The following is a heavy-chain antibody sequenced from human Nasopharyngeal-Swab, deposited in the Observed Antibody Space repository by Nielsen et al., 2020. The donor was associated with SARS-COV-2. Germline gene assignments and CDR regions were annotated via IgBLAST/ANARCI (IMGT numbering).Heavy chain of an antibody. D-gene: IGHD2-21*02. V-gene: IGHV4-31*02. J-gene: IGHJ4*02. CDR1: GGSISSGGYY. CDR2: IYYSGST. Sequence: SCTVSGGSISSGGYYWSWIRQHPGKGLEWIGYIYYSGSTYYNPSLKSRVTISVDTSKNQFSLKLSSVTAADTAVYYCARVSGDWGYFDYWGQGTLVTVSS. CDR3: ARVSGDWGYFDY.